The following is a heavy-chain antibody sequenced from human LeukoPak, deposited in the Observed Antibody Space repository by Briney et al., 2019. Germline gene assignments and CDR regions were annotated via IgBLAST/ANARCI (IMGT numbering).Heavy chain of an antibody. CDR1: GFTFSTYA. Sequence: PGGSLRLSCAASGFTFSTYAMNWVRQAPGKGLEWVSYISSSGSTIYYADSVKGRFTISRDNAKNSLYLQMNSLRAEDTAVYYCARDQTYYYYMDVWGRGTTVTISS. CDR3: ARDQTYYYYMDV. V-gene: IGHV3-48*03. CDR2: ISSSGSTI. J-gene: IGHJ6*03.